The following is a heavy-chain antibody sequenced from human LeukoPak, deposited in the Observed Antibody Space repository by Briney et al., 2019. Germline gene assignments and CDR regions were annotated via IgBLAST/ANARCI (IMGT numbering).Heavy chain of an antibody. Sequence: GESLKISFKGSGYRFTSYWIGWVRQMPGKGVEWMGIIRPGNSETRYSPSFQGQVTFSVDRSITTAYLQWSSLKASDTAIYYCARQADGDKPRDYWGQGTLVTVSS. CDR3: ARQADGDKPRDY. V-gene: IGHV5-51*01. CDR1: GYRFTSYW. D-gene: IGHD5-24*01. J-gene: IGHJ4*02. CDR2: IRPGNSET.